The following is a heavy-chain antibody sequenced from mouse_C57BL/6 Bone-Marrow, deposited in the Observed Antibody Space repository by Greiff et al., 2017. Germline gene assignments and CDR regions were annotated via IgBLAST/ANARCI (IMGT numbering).Heavy chain of an antibody. J-gene: IGHJ1*03. CDR3: ARGGYGSWYWYFDV. CDR2: INPNNGGT. CDR1: GYTFTDYN. Sequence: VQLQQSGPELVKPGASVKIPCKASGYTFTDYNMDWVKQSHGKSLEWIGDINPNNGGTIYNQKFKGKATLTVAKSSSTAYMELRSLTSEDTAVYYCARGGYGSWYWYFDVWGTGTTVTVSS. D-gene: IGHD1-1*01. V-gene: IGHV1-18*01.